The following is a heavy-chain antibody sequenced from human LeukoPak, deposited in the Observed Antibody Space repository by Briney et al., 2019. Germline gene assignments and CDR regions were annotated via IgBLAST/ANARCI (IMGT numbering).Heavy chain of an antibody. CDR2: FDPEDGET. Sequence: ASVKVSCKVSGYTLTELSMHWVRQAPGKGFEWMGGFDPEDGETIYAQKFQGRVTMTEDTSTDTAYMELSSLRSEDTAVYYCATRVYSSGWPRGYYGMDVWGQGTTVTVSS. V-gene: IGHV1-24*01. CDR3: ATRVYSSGWPRGYYGMDV. CDR1: GYTLTELS. J-gene: IGHJ6*02. D-gene: IGHD6-19*01.